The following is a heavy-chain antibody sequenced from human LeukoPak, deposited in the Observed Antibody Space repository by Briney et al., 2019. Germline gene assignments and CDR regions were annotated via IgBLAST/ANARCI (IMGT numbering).Heavy chain of an antibody. Sequence: GGSLRLSCAASGFTFDDYGMSWVRQAPGKGLEWVSGINWNGGSTGYADSVKGRFTISRDNAKNSLYLQMNSLRAEDTALHHCARSDRDGYNDFDLWGRGTLVTVSS. CDR2: INWNGGST. CDR3: ARSDRDGYNDFDL. J-gene: IGHJ2*01. CDR1: GFTFDDYG. D-gene: IGHD5-24*01. V-gene: IGHV3-20*01.